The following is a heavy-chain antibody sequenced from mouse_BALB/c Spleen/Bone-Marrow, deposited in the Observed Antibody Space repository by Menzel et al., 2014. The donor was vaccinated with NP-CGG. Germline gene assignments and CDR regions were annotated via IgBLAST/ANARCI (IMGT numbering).Heavy chain of an antibody. CDR2: IRNKANGYTT. Sequence: DVMLVESGGGLVQPGGSLRLSCAPSGFTFTDYYMSWVRQPPGKALEWLGFIRNKANGYTTEYSASVKGRFTISRDNSQSILYLQMNTLRAEDSAIYYCARDDYYAMDYWGQGTSVTVSS. V-gene: IGHV7-3*02. CDR1: GFTFTDYY. CDR3: ARDDYYAMDY. J-gene: IGHJ4*01.